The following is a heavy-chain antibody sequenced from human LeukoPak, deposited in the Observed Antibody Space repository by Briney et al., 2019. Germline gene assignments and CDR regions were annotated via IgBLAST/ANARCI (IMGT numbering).Heavy chain of an antibody. CDR2: ISSSSSYI. Sequence: GGSLRLSCAACVLTFSSYSMNWVRPAPGKGLEGVSSISSSSSYIYYAHSVKGRFTISRDNAQNSLYLQMNSLRAEDTAVYYGARDVAPDFDYWGQGTLVTASS. CDR1: VLTFSSYS. J-gene: IGHJ4*02. V-gene: IGHV3-21*01. CDR3: ARDVAPDFDY. D-gene: IGHD2-21*01.